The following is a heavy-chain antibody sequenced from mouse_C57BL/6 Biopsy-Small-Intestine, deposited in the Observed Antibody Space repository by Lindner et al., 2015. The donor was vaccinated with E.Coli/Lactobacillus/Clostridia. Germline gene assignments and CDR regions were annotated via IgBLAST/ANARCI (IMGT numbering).Heavy chain of an antibody. Sequence: ESGGGLVQPKGSLKLSCAASGFSFNTYAMNWVRQAPGKGLEWVARIRSKSNNYATYYADSVKDRFTISRDDSESMLYLQMNNLKTEDTAMYYCVRHAVAKDYAMDYWGQGTSVTVSS. CDR1: GFSFNTYA. V-gene: IGHV10-1*01. D-gene: IGHD1-1*01. CDR3: VRHAVAKDYAMDY. J-gene: IGHJ4*01. CDR2: IRSKSNNYAT.